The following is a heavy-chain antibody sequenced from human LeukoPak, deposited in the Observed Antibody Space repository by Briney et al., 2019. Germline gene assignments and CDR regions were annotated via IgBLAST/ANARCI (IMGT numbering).Heavy chain of an antibody. Sequence: PGGSLRLSCAASGFTFSTYAMHWVRHTPGKGLERVAGITWNRDNIGYGDSVKGRFTISRDNVKNVLYLQMNSLRPEDTALYYCAKDLSSAITSALVLDVWGQGTTVIVS. D-gene: IGHD3-22*01. CDR3: AKDLSSAITSALVLDV. J-gene: IGHJ6*02. CDR1: GFTFSTYA. V-gene: IGHV3-9*01. CDR2: ITWNRDNI.